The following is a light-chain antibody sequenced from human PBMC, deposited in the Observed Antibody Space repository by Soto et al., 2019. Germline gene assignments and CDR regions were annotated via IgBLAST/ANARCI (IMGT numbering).Light chain of an antibody. CDR1: SSNIGAPYD. CDR2: GNH. CDR3: QSYDSSLSGYV. Sequence: ALTQPPSVSGAPGQTVIISCIGSSSNIGAPYDVNWYRQLPGTVPKLLIYGNHNRPSGVPDRFSGSKSGTSASLAITGLQAEDEADYYCQSYDSSLSGYVFGTGTKVTVL. V-gene: IGLV1-40*01. J-gene: IGLJ1*01.